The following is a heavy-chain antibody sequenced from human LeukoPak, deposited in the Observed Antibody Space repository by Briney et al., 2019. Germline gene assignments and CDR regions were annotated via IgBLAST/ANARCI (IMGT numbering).Heavy chain of an antibody. CDR3: ARNHDYYFGMDV. D-gene: IGHD1-14*01. J-gene: IGHJ6*02. Sequence: PGGSLRLSCAASGFTFSRNWMHWVRQAPGKGLVWVARINGDGSNTNYADSVEGRFTVSRDNAKNTLYLQMNSLRGEATAVYSCARNHDYYFGMDVWGQGTTVTVSS. V-gene: IGHV3-74*01. CDR2: INGDGSNT. CDR1: GFTFSRNW.